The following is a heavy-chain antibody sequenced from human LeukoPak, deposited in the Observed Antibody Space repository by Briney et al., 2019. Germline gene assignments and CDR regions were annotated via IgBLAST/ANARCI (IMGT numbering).Heavy chain of an antibody. D-gene: IGHD2-15*01. V-gene: IGHV3-7*01. CDR1: GFSISRYW. CDR3: GNQCSGGTCPEH. CDR2: IQYDGNVK. J-gene: IGHJ1*01. Sequence: LPGGSLRLSCAASGFSISRYWMTWVRQAPGKGLEWVGNIQYDGNVKHYVDSVRGRFTISRDNAKNSVYLQMNSLRAEDSAVYFCGNQCSGGTCPEHWGQGTQVTVSS.